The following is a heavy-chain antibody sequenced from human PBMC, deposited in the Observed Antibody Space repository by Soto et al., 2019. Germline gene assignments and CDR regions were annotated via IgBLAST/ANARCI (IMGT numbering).Heavy chain of an antibody. CDR1: GYSFTSYW. CDR2: IDPSDSYT. D-gene: IGHD2-2*01. V-gene: IGHV5-10-1*01. CDR3: ARQYTGYQLPTGYYYGMDV. Sequence: PGESLKISCKGSGYSFTSYWISWVRQMPGKGLEWMGRIDPSDSYTNYSPSFQGHVTISADKSISTAYLQWSSLKASDTAMYYCARQYTGYQLPTGYYYGMDVWGQGTTVTVSS. J-gene: IGHJ6*02.